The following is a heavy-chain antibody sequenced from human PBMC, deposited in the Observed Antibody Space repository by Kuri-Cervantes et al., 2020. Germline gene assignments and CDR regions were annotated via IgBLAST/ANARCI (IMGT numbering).Heavy chain of an antibody. CDR1: GGTFSSYA. J-gene: IGHJ4*02. Sequence: ASVKVSCKASGGTFSSYAISWVRQAPGQGLEWMGWINPNSGDTKYAQKFQGWFTVTRDTSVSTAYMEVRRLRSDDTAVYYCARGTRITIFGEAIDRYDSWGQGTLVTVSS. CDR2: INPNSGDT. D-gene: IGHD3-3*01. CDR3: ARGTRITIFGEAIDRYDS. V-gene: IGHV1-2*04.